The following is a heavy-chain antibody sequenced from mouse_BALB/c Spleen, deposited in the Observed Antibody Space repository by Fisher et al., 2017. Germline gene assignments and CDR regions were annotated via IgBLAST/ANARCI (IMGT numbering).Heavy chain of an antibody. Sequence: KFKGKATITADKSSSTAYMELRSLTSEDTAVYYCGMGRYDVDAMDYWGQGTSVTVSS. J-gene: IGHJ4*01. CDR3: GMGRYDVDAMDY. V-gene: IGHV1-18*01. D-gene: IGHD2-14*01.